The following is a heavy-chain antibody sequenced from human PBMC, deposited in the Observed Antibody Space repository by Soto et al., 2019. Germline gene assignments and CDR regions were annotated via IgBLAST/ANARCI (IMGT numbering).Heavy chain of an antibody. V-gene: IGHV3-23*01. CDR2: ISGSGSSA. J-gene: IGHJ6*03. Sequence: PGGSLRLSCAASGFTFSNYAMNWVRQAPGKGLEWVSGISGSGSSAYYADSVKGRFTTSRDNSKNTLYLQMNSLRAEDTAVYYCAKDMYQDYYYMDVWGKGTTVTVSS. CDR1: GFTFSNYA. CDR3: AKDMYQDYYYMDV. D-gene: IGHD2-2*01.